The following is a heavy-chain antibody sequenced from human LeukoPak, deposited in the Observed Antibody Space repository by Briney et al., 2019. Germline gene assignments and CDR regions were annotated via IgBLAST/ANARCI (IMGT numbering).Heavy chain of an antibody. CDR2: ISRTGNTI. Sequence: GGSLRLSCAASGFTFDDYFMSWVRQAPGKGLEWVSDISRTGNTIYYADSVKGRFTISRDNAKNSLYLQMDNLRAEDTAVYYCARASGHYYYDSSGPDYWGQGTLVTVSS. CDR1: GFTFDDYF. J-gene: IGHJ4*02. D-gene: IGHD3-22*01. V-gene: IGHV3-11*04. CDR3: ARASGHYYYDSSGPDY.